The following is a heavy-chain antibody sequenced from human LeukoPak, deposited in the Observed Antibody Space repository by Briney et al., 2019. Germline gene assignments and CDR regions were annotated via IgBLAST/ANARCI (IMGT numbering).Heavy chain of an antibody. Sequence: GGSLRLSCAASGFTFSNYAMSWVRQAPGKGLEWVSSISDSGGSTYYADSVKGRFTISRDNAKNSLYLQMNSLRAEDTAVYYCARDSSSWKSVWFDPWGQGTLVTVSS. CDR1: GFTFSNYA. J-gene: IGHJ5*02. D-gene: IGHD6-13*01. CDR3: ARDSSSWKSVWFDP. V-gene: IGHV3-23*01. CDR2: ISDSGGST.